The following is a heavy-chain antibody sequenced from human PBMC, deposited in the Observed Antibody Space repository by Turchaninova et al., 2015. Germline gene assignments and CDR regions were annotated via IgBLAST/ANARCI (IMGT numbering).Heavy chain of an antibody. CDR3: AREGGSSGWFDY. CDR2: IYHSGST. D-gene: IGHD6-19*01. V-gene: IGHV4-38-2*01. Sequence: QVQLQESGPGLVKPSETLSLTCAVSGSPITSGYYWGWVRQPPGRGLEWIGSIYHSGSTYYNPSRKSRVTISVDTSKNQFSLKLSSVTATDTAVYYCAREGGSSGWFDYWGQGTLVTVSS. CDR1: GSPITSGYY. J-gene: IGHJ4*02.